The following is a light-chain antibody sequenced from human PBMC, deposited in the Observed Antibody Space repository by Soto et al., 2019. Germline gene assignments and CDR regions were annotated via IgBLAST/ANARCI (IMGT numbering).Light chain of an antibody. CDR2: DAS. Sequence: EIVLTQSPATLSLSPGERATLSCGASQSVSSSSLAWYQHKPGLAPRLLIYDASNRATGIPDRFSGSVSGTDFTLTISRLEPEDFAVYYCQQYGSSPITFGQGTRLEIK. CDR3: QQYGSSPIT. J-gene: IGKJ5*01. CDR1: QSVSSSS. V-gene: IGKV3D-20*01.